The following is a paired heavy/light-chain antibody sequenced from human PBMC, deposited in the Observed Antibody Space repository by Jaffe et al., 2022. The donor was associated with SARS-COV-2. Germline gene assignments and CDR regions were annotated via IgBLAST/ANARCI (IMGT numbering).Light chain of an antibody. CDR1: QDISNY. CDR2: AAS. V-gene: IGKV1-27*01. CDR3: QKYNSAPQT. Sequence: DIQMTQSPSSLSASVGDRVTITCRASQDISNYLAWYQQKPGKVPNLLIYAASTLQSGVPSRFSGSGSGTDFTLTISSLQPEDVATYYCQKYNSAPQTFGQGTKVEIK. J-gene: IGKJ1*01.
Heavy chain of an antibody. CDR2: INWNGGRA. V-gene: IGHV3-20*01. CDR3: AKVGIPRGYSYGTLDY. Sequence: EVQLVESGGGVVRPGGSLRLSCVASEFNFDDSGMTWVRQAPGKGLEWVSGINWNGGRAAYADSVKGRFTISRDNTKNSLYLQMNSLRAEDTALYHCAKVGIPRGYSYGTLDYWGQGTLVTVSS. J-gene: IGHJ4*02. D-gene: IGHD5-18*01. CDR1: EFNFDDSG.